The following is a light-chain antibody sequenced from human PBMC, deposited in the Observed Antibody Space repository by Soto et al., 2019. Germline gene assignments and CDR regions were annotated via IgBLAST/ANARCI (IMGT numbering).Light chain of an antibody. V-gene: IGKV3-20*01. CDR2: VAS. CDR3: HQYGSATYT. J-gene: IGKJ2*01. Sequence: EIVLTQSPGTLSLSPGERATLSCRASQSVSSSYFAWYQQKPGQAPRLLIYVASSRATGIPDRFSGSGSGTDFTLTISRLEPEDFAVYYCHQYGSATYTFGQGSKLEIK. CDR1: QSVSSSY.